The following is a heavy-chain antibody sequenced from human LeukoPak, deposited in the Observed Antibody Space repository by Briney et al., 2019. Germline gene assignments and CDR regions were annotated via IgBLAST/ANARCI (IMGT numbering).Heavy chain of an antibody. D-gene: IGHD5-18*01. CDR1: GFTFENYW. J-gene: IGHJ4*02. CDR2: IKQDGSVE. Sequence: GRSLRLSCVASGFTFENYWMSWVRQAPGKGPEWVANIKQDGSVEHYMDSVKGRLTISRDNAKNSLILQMNSLRAEDTAVYYCARWAGVTDYWGQGTLVTVSS. CDR3: ARWAGVTDY. V-gene: IGHV3-7*01.